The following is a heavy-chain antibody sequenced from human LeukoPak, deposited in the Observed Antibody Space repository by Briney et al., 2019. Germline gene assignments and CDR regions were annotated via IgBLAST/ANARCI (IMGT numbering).Heavy chain of an antibody. Sequence: GGSLRLSCAASGFTFSSYWMSWVRQAPGNGLEWVSLIYSGGSTYYVDSVKGRFTISRDNSKNTLYLQMNSLRAEDTAVYYCARAPGTTLHYGGMDVWGQGTAVTVSS. V-gene: IGHV3-66*01. J-gene: IGHJ6*02. D-gene: IGHD4-17*01. CDR1: GFTFSSYW. CDR3: ARAPGTTLHYGGMDV. CDR2: IYSGGST.